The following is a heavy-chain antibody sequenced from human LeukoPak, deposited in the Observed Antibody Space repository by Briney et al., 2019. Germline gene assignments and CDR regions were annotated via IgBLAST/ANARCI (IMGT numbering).Heavy chain of an antibody. CDR1: GYTFTSYG. CDR2: ISAYIGNT. CDR3: ARDRRLSHSAGHYSGYSFNY. Sequence: ASVKVSCKASGYTFTSYGISWVRQAPGQGLEWMGWISAYIGNTNYAQKLQGRVTMTTDTSTSTAYMELRSLRSDDTAVYYCARDRRLSHSAGHYSGYSFNYWGQGTLVTVSS. J-gene: IGHJ4*02. D-gene: IGHD5-12*01. V-gene: IGHV1-18*01.